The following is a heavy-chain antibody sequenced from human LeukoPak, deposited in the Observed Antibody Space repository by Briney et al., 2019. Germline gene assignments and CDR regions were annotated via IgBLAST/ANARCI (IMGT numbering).Heavy chain of an antibody. J-gene: IGHJ4*02. CDR1: GYTFTSYY. V-gene: IGHV1-46*01. D-gene: IGHD3-16*02. CDR3: ARANDYVWGSYRPFDY. Sequence: ASVKVSCKASGYTFTSYYMHWVRQAPGQGLEWMGIINPSGGSTRYAQKFQGRVILNRDTPISKVYMELSSLRSEDTAVYSCARANDYVWGSYRPFDYWSQGTLVTVSS. CDR2: INPSGGST.